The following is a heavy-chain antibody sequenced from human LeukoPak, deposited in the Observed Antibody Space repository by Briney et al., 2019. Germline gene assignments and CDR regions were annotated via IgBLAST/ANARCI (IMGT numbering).Heavy chain of an antibody. J-gene: IGHJ4*02. CDR3: ARGMYSGSYFRYKF. Sequence: ASVKVSCKASGYTFTGYYMHWVRQAPGQGLEWMGWINPNSGGTNYAQTLQARVRMTADTSTRTVYMELRSLRSDDTATYYCARGMYSGSYFRYKFWGQGTVVTVSS. D-gene: IGHD1-26*01. V-gene: IGHV1-2*02. CDR1: GYTFTGYY. CDR2: INPNSGGT.